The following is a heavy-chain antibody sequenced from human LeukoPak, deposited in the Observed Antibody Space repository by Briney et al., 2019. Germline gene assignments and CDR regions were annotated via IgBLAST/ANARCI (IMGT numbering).Heavy chain of an antibody. CDR3: AREMSGSNDAFDI. CDR2: IYEAGNT. J-gene: IGHJ3*02. Sequence: AGGSLRLSCAASGFTLSTYDTHWVRQVTGEALEWVSMIYEAGNTYYTGSVKGRFTISRENAKNSLYLQMHGLTAGDTAVYYCAREMSGSNDAFDIWGPGTMVTVSS. D-gene: IGHD3-10*01. CDR1: GFTLSTYD. V-gene: IGHV3-13*01.